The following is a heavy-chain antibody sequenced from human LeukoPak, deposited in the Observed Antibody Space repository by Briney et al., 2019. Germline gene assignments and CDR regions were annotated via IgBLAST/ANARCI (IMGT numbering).Heavy chain of an antibody. CDR1: GFTFSSYS. CDR3: ARDGWFGDYNWFDP. CDR2: ISSASNTI. J-gene: IGHJ5*02. D-gene: IGHD3-10*01. V-gene: IGHV3-48*01. Sequence: GESLRLSCAASGFTFSSYSMKWVRQAPGKGLEWVSYISSASNTIYYADSVKGRFTISRDNAKNSLYLQMNSLRAEDTAMYYCARDGWFGDYNWFDPWGQGTLVTVSS.